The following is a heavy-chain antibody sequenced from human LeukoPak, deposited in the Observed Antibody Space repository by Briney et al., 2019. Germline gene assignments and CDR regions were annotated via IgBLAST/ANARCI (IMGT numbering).Heavy chain of an antibody. Sequence: GGSLRLSCAASGFTFSSYWMSWVRQAPGKGLEWVPNIKQDGSEKYYVDSVKGRFTISRDNAKNSLYLQMNSLRAEDTAVYYCARDQRYCSSSSCPWEPFDYWGQGTLVTVSS. CDR1: GFTFSSYW. CDR2: IKQDGSEK. CDR3: ARDQRYCSSSSCPWEPFDY. D-gene: IGHD2-2*01. V-gene: IGHV3-7*05. J-gene: IGHJ4*02.